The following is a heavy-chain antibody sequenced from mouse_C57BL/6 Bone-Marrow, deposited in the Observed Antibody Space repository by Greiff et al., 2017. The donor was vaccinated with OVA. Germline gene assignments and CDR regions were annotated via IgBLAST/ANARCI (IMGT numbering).Heavy chain of an antibody. CDR2: IYPGNSDT. CDR1: GYTFTSYW. V-gene: IGHV1-5*01. Sequence: VQLQQSGTVLARPGASVKMSCKTSGYTFTSYWMHWVKQRPGQGLEWIGAIYPGNSDTSYNQKFKGKAKLTAVTSASTAYMELSSLTNEDSAVYYCTRFYDGYHVYWYFDVWGTGTTVTVPS. CDR3: TRFYDGYHVYWYFDV. D-gene: IGHD2-3*01. J-gene: IGHJ1*03.